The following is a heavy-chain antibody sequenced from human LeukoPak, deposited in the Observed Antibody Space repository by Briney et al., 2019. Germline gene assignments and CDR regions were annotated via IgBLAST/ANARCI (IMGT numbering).Heavy chain of an antibody. Sequence: PSQTLSLTCTVSGGSISSGGYYWSWIRQHPGKGLEWIGYIYYSGSTYYNPSLKSRVTISVDTSKNQFSLKPSSVTAADTAVYYCARVRGAMVAPVTAPTFDYWGQGTLVTVFS. CDR3: ARVRGAMVAPVTAPTFDY. V-gene: IGHV4-31*03. D-gene: IGHD2-21*02. J-gene: IGHJ4*02. CDR2: IYYSGST. CDR1: GGSISSGGYY.